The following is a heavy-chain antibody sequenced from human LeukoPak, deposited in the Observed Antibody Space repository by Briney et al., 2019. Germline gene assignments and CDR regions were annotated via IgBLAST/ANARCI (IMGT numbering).Heavy chain of an antibody. D-gene: IGHD3-9*01. J-gene: IGHJ3*01. CDR3: VRPDDNSFDF. V-gene: IGHV4-39*01. CDR1: GGSISSSSYY. CDR2: IYETGST. Sequence: PSETLSLTCTVSGGSISSSSYYWGWIRQPPGRGLEWIGNIYETGSTNYNPSLKSRVTISVDTSKNQFSLKLSSVTAADTAVYYCVRPDDNSFDFWGQGTMVTVSS.